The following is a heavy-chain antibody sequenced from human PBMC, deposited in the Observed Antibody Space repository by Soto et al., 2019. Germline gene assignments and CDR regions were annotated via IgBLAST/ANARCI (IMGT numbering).Heavy chain of an antibody. CDR1: GFTVSSNY. V-gene: IGHV3-53*01. J-gene: IGHJ6*02. Sequence: EVQLVESGGGLIQPGGSLRLSCAASGFTVSSNYMSWVRQAPGKGLEWVSVIYSGGSTDYADSVKGRFTISRDNSKNTLYLQMNSLRAEDTAVYYCARESLGEKYGMDVWGQGTTVTVSS. CDR3: ARESLGEKYGMDV. CDR2: IYSGGST. D-gene: IGHD3-16*01.